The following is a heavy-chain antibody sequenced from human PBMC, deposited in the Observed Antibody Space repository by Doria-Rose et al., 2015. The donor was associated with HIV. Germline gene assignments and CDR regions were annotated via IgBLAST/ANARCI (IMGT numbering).Heavy chain of an antibody. CDR3: AKAPIIGPKYYFYMDV. Sequence: EVQLVETGGGLVQPGRSLRLSCVGSGFSFESYAMHWVRLAPGKGLEWVAGISWVSGAKGNADSVEGRFTISRDNAKKSVYLEMRSLRPEDTAFYYCAKAPIIGPKYYFYMDVWGKGTSVTVSS. V-gene: IGHV3-9*01. D-gene: IGHD3-3*01. CDR1: GFSFESYA. J-gene: IGHJ6*03. CDR2: ISWVSGAK.